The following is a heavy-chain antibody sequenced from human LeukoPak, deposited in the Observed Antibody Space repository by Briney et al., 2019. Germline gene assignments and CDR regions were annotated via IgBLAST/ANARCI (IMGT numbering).Heavy chain of an antibody. V-gene: IGHV1-2*02. Sequence: ASVKVSCKASGYTFTGYYMHWVRQAPGQGLEWMGWINPNSGGTNCAQKFQGRVTMTRDTSISTAYMELSRLRSDDTAVYYCARAVTQLLYYFDYWGQGTLVTVSS. D-gene: IGHD2-2*01. J-gene: IGHJ4*02. CDR2: INPNSGGT. CDR3: ARAVTQLLYYFDY. CDR1: GYTFTGYY.